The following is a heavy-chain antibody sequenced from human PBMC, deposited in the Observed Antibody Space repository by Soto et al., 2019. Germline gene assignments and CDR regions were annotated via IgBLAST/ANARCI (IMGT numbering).Heavy chain of an antibody. CDR1: GGSMRNYF. Sequence: ETLSLTCTVSGGSMRNYFWTWIRQPPGKGLEWIGYIHYSGTTSFFPSYNPSLRSRVTISEDTSKNQFSLKLLSVTTAGTAVYFCAAGEASSRNLAPYYLDFWGQGTLVTVSS. V-gene: IGHV4-59*01. CDR3: AAGEASSRNLAPYYLDF. J-gene: IGHJ4*02. CDR2: IHYSGTT. D-gene: IGHD6-13*01.